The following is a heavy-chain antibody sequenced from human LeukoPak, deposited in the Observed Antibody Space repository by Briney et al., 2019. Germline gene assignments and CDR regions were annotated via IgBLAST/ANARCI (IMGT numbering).Heavy chain of an antibody. V-gene: IGHV1-3*01. CDR2: INAGNGDT. CDR3: ARGGRLLWFGEFDY. Sequence: ASVKVSCKASGYTFIAYGLHWVRQAPGQRPEWMGWINAGNGDTKYSQNFQGRVTITGDASAPTAYMELSSLRSEDTAVYFCARGGRLLWFGEFDYWGQGTLVTVSS. D-gene: IGHD3-10*01. J-gene: IGHJ4*02. CDR1: GYTFIAYG.